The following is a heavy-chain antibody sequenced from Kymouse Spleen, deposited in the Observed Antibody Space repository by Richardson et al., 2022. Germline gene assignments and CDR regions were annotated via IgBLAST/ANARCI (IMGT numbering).Heavy chain of an antibody. V-gene: IGHV3-15*01. D-gene: IGHD1-1*01,IGHD1-20*01. CDR2: IKSKTDGGTT. CDR3: TTDWNDDYYYGMDV. Sequence: EVQLVESGGGLVKPGGSLRLSCAASGFTFSNAWMSWVRQAPGKGLEWVGRIKSKTDGGTTDYAAPVKGRFTISRDDSKNTLYLQMNSLKTEDTAVYYCTTDWNDDYYYGMDVWGQGTTVTVSS. J-gene: IGHJ6*02. CDR1: GFTFSNAW.